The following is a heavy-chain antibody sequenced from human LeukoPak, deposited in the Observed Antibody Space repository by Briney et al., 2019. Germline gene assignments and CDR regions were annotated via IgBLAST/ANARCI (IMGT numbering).Heavy chain of an antibody. V-gene: IGHV4-31*03. CDR3: ARYCSSTNCYKGGFDP. CDR2: IYYSGST. Sequence: SETLSLTCTVPGGSISSGGYYWSWIRQHPGKGLEWIGYIYYSGSTYSNPSLKSRVTISVDTSKNQFSLNLSSVTAADTAVYYCARYCSSTNCYKGGFDPWGQGTLVTVSS. D-gene: IGHD2-2*02. CDR1: GGSISSGGYY. J-gene: IGHJ5*02.